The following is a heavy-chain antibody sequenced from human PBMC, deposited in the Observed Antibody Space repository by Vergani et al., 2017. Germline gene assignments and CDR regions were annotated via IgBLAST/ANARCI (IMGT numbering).Heavy chain of an antibody. J-gene: IGHJ3*02. D-gene: IGHD5-18*01. CDR2: ISGSGGST. CDR3: AGRNLIGYSYGYDAFDI. V-gene: IGHV3-23*01. Sequence: EVQLLESGGGLVQPGGSLRLSCAASGFTFSSYAMSWVRQAPGKGLEWVSAISGSGGSTYYADSVKGRFTISRDNSKNTLYLQMNSLRAEDTAGYYCAGRNLIGYSYGYDAFDIWGQGTMVTVSS. CDR1: GFTFSSYA.